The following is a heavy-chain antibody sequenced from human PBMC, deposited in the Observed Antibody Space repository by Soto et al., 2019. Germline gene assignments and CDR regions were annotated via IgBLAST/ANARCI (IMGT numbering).Heavy chain of an antibody. CDR1: GGSISSYY. CDR3: ARQGGSAPGWSFDY. Sequence: QVQLQESGPGLVKPSETLSLTCTVSGGSISSYYWTWIRQFPGKGLEYIGYVSYTGSTEYRPPLIRQVYMSVDTSKNQFSMSMTSMTAADTAVYYCARQGGSAPGWSFDYWGQGALVTVSS. J-gene: IGHJ4*02. D-gene: IGHD6-19*01. V-gene: IGHV4-59*08. CDR2: VSYTGST.